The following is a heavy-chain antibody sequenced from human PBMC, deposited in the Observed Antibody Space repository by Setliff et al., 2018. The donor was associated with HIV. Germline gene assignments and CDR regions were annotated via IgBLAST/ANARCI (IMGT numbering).Heavy chain of an antibody. CDR3: ARLSSYRSSSYYFDY. J-gene: IGHJ4*02. V-gene: IGHV4-39*01. CDR1: GDSISDTTYY. CDR2: IYHSGST. D-gene: IGHD6-6*01. Sequence: ETLSLTCSVSGDSISDTTYYWGWIRQPPGKGLEWIGNIYHSGSTLYKPSLKSRVTMSVDTSKNQFSLKLNSVAAADTAVYHCARLSSYRSSSYYFDYWGQGALVTVSS.